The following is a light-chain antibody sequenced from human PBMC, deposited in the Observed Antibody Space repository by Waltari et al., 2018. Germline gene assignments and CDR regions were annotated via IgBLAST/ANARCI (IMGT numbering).Light chain of an antibody. V-gene: IGKV3-20*01. CDR1: QVISSTY. CDR3: QRYGSLVA. J-gene: IGKJ1*01. CDR2: GVS. Sequence: EIVLTQSPDILSLSPGERATLSCRASQVISSTYVAWYQQKPGQGPRLLIYGVSSRATGIPDRFSGSGSGTDFTLTISSLEPEDFAVYFCQRYGSLVAFGQGTKVEIK.